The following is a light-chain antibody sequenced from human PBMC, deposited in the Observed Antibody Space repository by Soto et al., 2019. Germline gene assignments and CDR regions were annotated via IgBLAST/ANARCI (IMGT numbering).Light chain of an antibody. CDR1: QSVGGS. CDR2: DAS. V-gene: IGKV3-15*01. Sequence: ETVLTQSPGTLSLSPGERATVSCRASQSVGGSSLAWYQQRPGQAPRLLIYDASTRATGIPDRFSGSGSGTEFTLTISSLQSEDFAVYYCQQFNIWPHMLSFGGGTKLEMK. CDR3: QQFNIWPHMLS. J-gene: IGKJ4*01.